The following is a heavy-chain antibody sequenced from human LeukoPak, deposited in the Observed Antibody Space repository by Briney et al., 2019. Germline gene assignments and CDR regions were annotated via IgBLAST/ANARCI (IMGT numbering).Heavy chain of an antibody. J-gene: IGHJ5*02. V-gene: IGHV4-59*01. CDR1: GGSISSYY. CDR3: ARATINPRVTFGGVIAHNWFDP. Sequence: PSETLSLTCTVSGGSISSYYWSWIRQPPGKGLEWIGYICYSGSTNYNPSLKSRVTISVDTSKNQFSLKLSSVTAADTAVYYCARATINPRVTFGGVIAHNWFDPWGQGTLVTVSS. CDR2: ICYSGST. D-gene: IGHD3-16*02.